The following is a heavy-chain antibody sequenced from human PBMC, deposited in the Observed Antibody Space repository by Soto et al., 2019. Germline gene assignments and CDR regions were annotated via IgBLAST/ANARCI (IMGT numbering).Heavy chain of an antibody. CDR2: IYYSGST. Sequence: SSETLSLTCTVSGGSVSSGSYYWSWIRQPPGKGLEWIGYIYYSGSTNYNPSLKSRVTISVDTSKNQFSLKLSSVTAADTAVYYCARDFVYNWNNNWFDPWGQGTLVTVSS. J-gene: IGHJ5*02. V-gene: IGHV4-61*01. CDR1: GGSVSSGSYY. CDR3: ARDFVYNWNNNWFDP. D-gene: IGHD1-20*01.